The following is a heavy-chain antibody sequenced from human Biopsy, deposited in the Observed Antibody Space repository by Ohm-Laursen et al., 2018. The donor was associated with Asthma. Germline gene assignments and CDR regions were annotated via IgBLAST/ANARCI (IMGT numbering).Heavy chain of an antibody. V-gene: IGHV3-30*18. D-gene: IGHD1-26*01. CDR3: AKDVFPGWELRRGPDY. CDR1: GFTFSNYG. J-gene: IGHJ4*03. CDR2: ISFDGSNK. Sequence: SLRLSCTAPGFTFSNYGMHWVRQAPGKGLDWVAVISFDGSNKNYTDSVKGRFTISRDNSRNTLHLQMNSLRAEDTAVYYCAKDVFPGWELRRGPDYWGQGTTVTVSP.